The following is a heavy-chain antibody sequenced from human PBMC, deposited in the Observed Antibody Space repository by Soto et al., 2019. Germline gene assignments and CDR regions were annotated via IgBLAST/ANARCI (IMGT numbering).Heavy chain of an antibody. V-gene: IGHV4-59*01. J-gene: IGHJ5*02. D-gene: IGHD3-22*01. CDR2: IYYSGST. Sequence: SETLSLTCTVSGGSISSYYWSWIRQPPGKGLEWIGYIYYSGSTNYNPSLKSRVTISVDTSKNQFSLKLSSVTAADTAVYYCARIQYYYDSSGYYYWFDPWGQGNLVTVSS. CDR1: GGSISSYY. CDR3: ARIQYYYDSSGYYYWFDP.